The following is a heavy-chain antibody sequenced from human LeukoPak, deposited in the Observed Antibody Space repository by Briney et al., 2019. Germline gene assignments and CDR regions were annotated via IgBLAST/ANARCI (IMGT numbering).Heavy chain of an antibody. V-gene: IGHV1-2*02. D-gene: IGHD2-21*01. J-gene: IGHJ4*02. CDR3: ARLTASCSGADCLPDY. Sequence: ASVKVSCKASGYSFTGYFMHWVRQAPGQGLEWMGWINPDSGGTNYAQSFQGRVTMTRDTSISTAYMELSRLTSDDTAMFYCARLTASCSGADCLPDYWGQGTLVTVSS. CDR1: GYSFTGYF. CDR2: INPDSGGT.